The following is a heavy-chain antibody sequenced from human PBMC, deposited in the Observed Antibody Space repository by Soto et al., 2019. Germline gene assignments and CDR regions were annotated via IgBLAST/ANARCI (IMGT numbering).Heavy chain of an antibody. D-gene: IGHD2-15*01. CDR2: ISAYNGNT. CDR1: GYTFTSYG. V-gene: IGHV1-18*01. Sequence: QVQLVQSGAEVKKPGASVKVSCKASGYTFTSYGISWVRQAPGQGLEWLGWISAYNGNTNYAQTLQGRVTMTTDTSTSTAYMELRSLRSDDTAVYYCARDPNELIVVVVAARGVDAFDIWGQGTMVTVS. J-gene: IGHJ3*02. CDR3: ARDPNELIVVVVAARGVDAFDI.